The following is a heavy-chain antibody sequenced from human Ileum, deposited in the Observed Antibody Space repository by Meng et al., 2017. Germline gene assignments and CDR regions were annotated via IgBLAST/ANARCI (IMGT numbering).Heavy chain of an antibody. J-gene: IGHJ4*02. Sequence: EAPKIHRQCSGYSFTDYWIGRVRQMPGKGLEWMGIIYPRDSDTRYSPPFQGQVTISADKSVTTAYLQWSSLKASDTAMYYCAGKGKDGYNIYYFDSWGQGTMVTVSS. CDR3: AGKGKDGYNIYYFDS. D-gene: IGHD5-24*01. CDR1: GYSFTDYW. V-gene: IGHV5-51*01. CDR2: IYPRDSDT.